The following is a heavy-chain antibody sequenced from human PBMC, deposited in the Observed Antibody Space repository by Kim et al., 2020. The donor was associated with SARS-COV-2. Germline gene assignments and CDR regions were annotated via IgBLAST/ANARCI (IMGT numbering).Heavy chain of an antibody. CDR3: ANFES. CDR2: IKSDGSNI. V-gene: IGHV3-33*06. CDR1: GFTFSVYG. J-gene: IGHJ4*02. Sequence: GGSLRLSCAASGFTFSVYGMHWVRQAPGKGLEWVAVIKSDGSNIYYADSVMGRFTISRDNSKNMLFLQMNSLRAEDTAVYYCANFESWGQGSLVTVSS.